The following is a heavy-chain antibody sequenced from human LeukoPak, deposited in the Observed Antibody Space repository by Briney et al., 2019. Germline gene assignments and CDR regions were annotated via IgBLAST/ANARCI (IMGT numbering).Heavy chain of an antibody. CDR2: IYPGDSDT. Sequence: GESLKISCKGSGYTFHSYWIAWVRQMPGKGLEWMGIIYPGDSDTRYSPSFQGQVTISADKSISTAYLQWSSLKASDTAMYYCARQSVVVPAAMGGDYNWFDPWGQGTLVTVSS. J-gene: IGHJ5*02. V-gene: IGHV5-51*01. D-gene: IGHD2-2*01. CDR3: ARQSVVVPAAMGGDYNWFDP. CDR1: GYTFHSYW.